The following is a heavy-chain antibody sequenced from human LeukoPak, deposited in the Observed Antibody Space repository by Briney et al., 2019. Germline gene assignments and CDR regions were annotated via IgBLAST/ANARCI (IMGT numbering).Heavy chain of an antibody. Sequence: KTSETLSLTCTVSGGSISSYYWSWIRQPAGKGLEWIGRIYTSGSTNYNPSLQSRVTMSVDTSKNQFSLKLSSVTAADTAVYYCARGPFTMVRGVIIYYYYGMDVWGQGTTVTVSS. J-gene: IGHJ6*02. V-gene: IGHV4-4*07. CDR1: GGSISSYY. CDR2: IYTSGST. CDR3: ARGPFTMVRGVIIYYYYGMDV. D-gene: IGHD3-10*01.